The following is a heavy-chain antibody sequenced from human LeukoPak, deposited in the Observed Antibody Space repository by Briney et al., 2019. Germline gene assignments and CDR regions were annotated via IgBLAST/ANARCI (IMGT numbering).Heavy chain of an antibody. J-gene: IGHJ5*02. Sequence: AETLSLTCTVSGGSISSSSYYWGWIRQPPGKGLEWIGSIYYSGSTYYNPSLKSRVTISVDTSKIQFSLKLSSVTAADTAVYYCARHRYRSGSDWIDPWGQGTLATVSS. CDR2: IYYSGST. D-gene: IGHD1-26*01. CDR3: ARHRYRSGSDWIDP. CDR1: GGSISSSSYY. V-gene: IGHV4-39*01.